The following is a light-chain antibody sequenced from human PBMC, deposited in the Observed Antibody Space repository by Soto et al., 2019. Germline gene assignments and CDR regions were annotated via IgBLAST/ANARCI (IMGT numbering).Light chain of an antibody. J-gene: IGKJ1*01. CDR2: GAS. Sequence: ENVLTHTPGTLSLSPWEIATLSCRASQSVGDNLAWYQRQPGQPPRFLIYGASNRATGIPDRFSGSGSGTDFTLTISRLEPEDFAVYYCQQYGSSGTFGQGTKVDIK. V-gene: IGKV3-20*01. CDR3: QQYGSSGT. CDR1: QSVGDN.